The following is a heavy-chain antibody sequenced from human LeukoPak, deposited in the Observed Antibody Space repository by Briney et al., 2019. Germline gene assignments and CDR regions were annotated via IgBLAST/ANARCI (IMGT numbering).Heavy chain of an antibody. V-gene: IGHV4-61*02. J-gene: IGHJ5*02. Sequence: SETLSRTCTVSGGSISSTSYYWSWIRQPAGKGLEWIGRIYASGGTKYNPSLKSRVTISVDTSKNQFSLRLSSVTAADMAMYYCARATDAITMIRGVPETVNWFDPWGQGTLVTVSS. CDR1: GGSISSTSYY. D-gene: IGHD3-10*01. CDR3: ARATDAITMIRGVPETVNWFDP. CDR2: IYASGGT.